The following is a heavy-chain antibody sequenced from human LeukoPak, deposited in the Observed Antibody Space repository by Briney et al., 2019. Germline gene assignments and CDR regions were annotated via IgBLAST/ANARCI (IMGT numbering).Heavy chain of an antibody. J-gene: IGHJ5*02. D-gene: IGHD3-3*02. CDR3: ARGYWQS. Sequence: PGGSLRLSCAASGFTVSSKYMTWVRQAPGKGLEWVSVIYSDGSTYYADSVKGRFTISRDNSKNTLYLQMSSLRADDTAVYYCARGYWQSWGQGTLVTVSS. V-gene: IGHV3-53*01. CDR1: GFTVSSKY. CDR2: IYSDGST.